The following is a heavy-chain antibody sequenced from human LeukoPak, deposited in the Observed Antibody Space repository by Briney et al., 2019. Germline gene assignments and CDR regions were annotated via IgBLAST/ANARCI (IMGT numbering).Heavy chain of an antibody. CDR2: FYTSGST. V-gene: IGHV4-61*02. CDR3: ARGRDGYNFLNRGEYYYFDY. D-gene: IGHD5-24*01. J-gene: IGHJ4*02. Sequence: SQTLSLTCTVSGGSISSGTYYWSWIRQPAGKGLEWIGRFYTSGSTNYNPSLKSRVTISVDTSKNQFSLKLSSVTAADTAVYYCARGRDGYNFLNRGEYYYFDYWGQGTLVTVSS. CDR1: GGSISSGTYY.